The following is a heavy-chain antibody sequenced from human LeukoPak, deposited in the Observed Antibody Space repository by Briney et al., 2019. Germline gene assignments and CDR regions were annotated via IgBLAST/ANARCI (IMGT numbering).Heavy chain of an antibody. D-gene: IGHD6-13*01. CDR3: ARAGTLYYYYGMDV. J-gene: IGHJ6*02. CDR2: IIPIFGTA. V-gene: IGHV1-69*13. CDR1: GSTFSSYA. Sequence: ASVKVSCKASGSTFSSYAISWVRQAPGQGLEWMGGIIPIFGTANYAQKFQGRVTITADESTSTAYMELSSLRSEDTAVYYCARAGTLYYYYGMDVWGQGTTVTVSS.